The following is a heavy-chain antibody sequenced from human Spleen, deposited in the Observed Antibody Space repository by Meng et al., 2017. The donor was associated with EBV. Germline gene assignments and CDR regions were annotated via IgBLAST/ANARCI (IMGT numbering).Heavy chain of an antibody. D-gene: IGHD1-26*01. CDR3: AKRAGGVVGATEGWFDP. CDR1: GFTFRSYA. J-gene: IGHJ5*02. Sequence: EVQVVEAGGGLVEPGGSLRLSCAVSGFTFRSYAMSWVRQAPGKGLQWVSAIGGSGGPTYCTDSVRGRFTISRDNSKNTLYLQMNSLRAEDTAVYYCAKRAGGVVGATEGWFDPWGQGTLVTVSS. V-gene: IGHV3-23*04. CDR2: IGGSGGPT.